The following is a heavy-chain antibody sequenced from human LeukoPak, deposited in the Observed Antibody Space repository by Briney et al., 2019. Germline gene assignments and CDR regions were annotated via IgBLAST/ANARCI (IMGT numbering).Heavy chain of an antibody. J-gene: IGHJ3*02. D-gene: IGHD5-18*01. CDR3: ARSPLILGEIQLWLADAFDI. V-gene: IGHV3-72*01. CDR2: IREKPHSYST. CDR1: GFTFSDHY. Sequence: GGSLRLSCAASGFTFSDHYMDWVRQAPGKGLEWVARIREKPHSYSTEYAAPVKGRFTISRDDSKNSLYLQMSSLKTEDTAVYYCARSPLILGEIQLWLADAFDIWGQGTMVTVSS.